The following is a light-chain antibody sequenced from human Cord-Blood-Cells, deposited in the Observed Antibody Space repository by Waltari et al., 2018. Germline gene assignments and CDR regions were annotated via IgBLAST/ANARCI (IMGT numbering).Light chain of an antibody. Sequence: QSALTQPASVSGPPGQSITISYTGTSSDVGGYNYVSWYQQPPGKAPKLMIYDVSNRPSGVSNRFSGSKSGNTASLTISGLQAEDEADYYCSSYTSSSTLVFGGGTKLTVL. CDR3: SSYTSSSTLV. J-gene: IGLJ2*01. V-gene: IGLV2-14*01. CDR1: SSDVGGYNY. CDR2: DVS.